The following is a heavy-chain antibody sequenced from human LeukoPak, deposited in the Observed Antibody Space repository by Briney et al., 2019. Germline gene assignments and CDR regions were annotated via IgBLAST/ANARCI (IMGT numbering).Heavy chain of an antibody. V-gene: IGHV1-69*13. Sequence: SVKVSCKASGGTFSSYAISWVRQAPGQGLEWMGGIIPIFGAANYAQKFQGRVTITADESTSTAYMELSSLRSEDTAVYYCARDRVGYYGSGSYYIGWFDPWGQGTLVTVSS. CDR1: GGTFSSYA. CDR3: ARDRVGYYGSGSYYIGWFDP. D-gene: IGHD3-10*01. J-gene: IGHJ5*02. CDR2: IIPIFGAA.